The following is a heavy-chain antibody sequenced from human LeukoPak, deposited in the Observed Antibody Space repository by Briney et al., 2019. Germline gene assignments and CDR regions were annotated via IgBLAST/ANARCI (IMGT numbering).Heavy chain of an antibody. CDR2: IRFDGNNK. D-gene: IGHD4-17*01. V-gene: IGHV3-30*02. J-gene: IGHJ4*02. Sequence: GGSLRLSCAASGFTFSSYGMHWVRQAPGKGLEWGAFIRFDGNNKYYADSVKGRFTISRDNSKNTLSLQMDSLRPEDTAVYYCAKDPTYGDYGGCGFWGQGTLVTVSS. CDR3: AKDPTYGDYGGCGF. CDR1: GFTFSSYG.